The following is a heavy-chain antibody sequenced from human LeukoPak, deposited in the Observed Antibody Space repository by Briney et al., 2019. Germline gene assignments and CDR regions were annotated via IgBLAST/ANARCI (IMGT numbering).Heavy chain of an antibody. CDR2: INSDGIST. J-gene: IGHJ6*02. D-gene: IGHD2-2*01. CDR1: GFTFSNYW. Sequence: GGSLRLSCAASGFTFSNYWMHWVRQAPGKGLVWVSHINSDGISTSYADSVKGRFTISRANAKNTLYLQMNSLRAEDTAVYYCAKARYCDSTTCRYYGMDVWGQGTTVTVSS. V-gene: IGHV3-74*01. CDR3: AKARYCDSTTCRYYGMDV.